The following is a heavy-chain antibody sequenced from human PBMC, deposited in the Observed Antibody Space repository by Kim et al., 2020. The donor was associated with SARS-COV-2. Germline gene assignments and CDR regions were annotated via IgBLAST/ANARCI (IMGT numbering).Heavy chain of an antibody. V-gene: IGHV3-21*01. Sequence: VKGRFTISRDNAKNSLYLQLNSLRAEDTAVYYCARVPSYYDILTGPPSYPWGQGTLVTVSS. J-gene: IGHJ5*02. CDR3: ARVPSYYDILTGPPSYP. D-gene: IGHD3-9*01.